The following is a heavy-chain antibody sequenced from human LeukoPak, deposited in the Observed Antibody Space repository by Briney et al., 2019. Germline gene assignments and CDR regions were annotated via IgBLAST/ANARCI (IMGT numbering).Heavy chain of an antibody. J-gene: IGHJ4*02. CDR1: GFTFSSYN. D-gene: IGHD2-15*01. Sequence: GGSLRLSCAASGFTFSSYNMNWVRQAPGKGLEWVSSISTSSSYIYYADSVKGRFTISRHNAKNSVYLQMNSLRAEDTAVYYCAKLTLLGYCSGGSCYDRRVFDYWGQGTLVTVSS. CDR3: AKLTLLGYCSGGSCYDRRVFDY. CDR2: ISTSSSYI. V-gene: IGHV3-21*01.